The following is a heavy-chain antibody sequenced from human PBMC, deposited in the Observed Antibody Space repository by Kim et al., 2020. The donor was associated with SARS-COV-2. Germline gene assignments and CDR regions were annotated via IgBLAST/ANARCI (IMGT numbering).Heavy chain of an antibody. CDR3: ARSSSPRAANWFDP. Sequence: NPSLQGRVTISVDTSKNQFSLKLSSVTAADTAVYYCARSSSPRAANWFDPWGQGTLVTVSS. J-gene: IGHJ5*02. V-gene: IGHV4-39*01. D-gene: IGHD6-13*01.